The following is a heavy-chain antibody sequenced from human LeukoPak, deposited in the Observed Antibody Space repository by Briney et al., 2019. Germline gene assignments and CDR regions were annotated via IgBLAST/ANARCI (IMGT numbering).Heavy chain of an antibody. V-gene: IGHV1-69*04. J-gene: IGHJ3*02. Sequence: SVKVSCKASGGTFSSYVISWVRQAPGQGLEWLGRIIPILGIANYAQKFQGRVTITADKSTSIAYMELSSLRSEDTAVYYCARADYDILTGYYIGAFDIWGQGTMVTVSS. CDR3: ARADYDILTGYYIGAFDI. D-gene: IGHD3-9*01. CDR2: IIPILGIA. CDR1: GGTFSSYV.